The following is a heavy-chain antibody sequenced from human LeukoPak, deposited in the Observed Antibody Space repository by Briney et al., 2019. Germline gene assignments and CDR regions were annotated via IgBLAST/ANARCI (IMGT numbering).Heavy chain of an antibody. V-gene: IGHV3-53*04. J-gene: IGHJ4*02. CDR1: GFTVSTNY. CDR2: IYSGGIT. D-gene: IGHD3-22*01. Sequence: GGSLRLSCAASGFTVSTNYMSWVRQAPGKGLEWVSLIYSGGITYYADSVKGRFTIYRHNSKNTLYLQMNRLRDEDTAVYYCARGYYDSSAPGYWGQGTLVFVSS. CDR3: ARGYYDSSAPGY.